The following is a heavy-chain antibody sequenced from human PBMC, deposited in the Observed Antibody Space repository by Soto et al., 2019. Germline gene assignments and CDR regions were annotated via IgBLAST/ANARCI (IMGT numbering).Heavy chain of an antibody. D-gene: IGHD5-18*01. Sequence: PGGSLRLSCAASGFTFKNHAMTWFRQAPGKGLEWVSSISGSGNSTYYADSVKGRFTISRDNFKTTLSLQMNSPTGDATAVYYCARDPGSYGYVNWGQGAPVTASS. CDR2: ISGSGNST. V-gene: IGHV3-23*01. CDR3: ARDPGSYGYVN. CDR1: GFTFKNHA. J-gene: IGHJ4*02.